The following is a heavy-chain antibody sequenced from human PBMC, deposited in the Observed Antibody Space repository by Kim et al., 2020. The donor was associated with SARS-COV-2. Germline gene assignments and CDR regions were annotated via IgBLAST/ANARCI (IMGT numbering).Heavy chain of an antibody. D-gene: IGHD1-26*01. J-gene: IGHJ4*02. V-gene: IGHV3-49*04. CDR2: IKSKAYGGTT. CDR3: TRGEDYSGSYYRDY. Sequence: GGSLRLSCTGSGFTFGDYAMSWVRQAPGKGLEWVSFIKSKAYGGTTEYAASVKGRFTISRDDSKSIAYLQMNSLKTEDTAVYYCTRGEDYSGSYYRDYWGQGTLVTVSS. CDR1: GFTFGDYA.